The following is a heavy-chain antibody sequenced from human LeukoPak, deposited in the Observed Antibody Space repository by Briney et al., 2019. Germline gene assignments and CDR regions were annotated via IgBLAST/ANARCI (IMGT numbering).Heavy chain of an antibody. D-gene: IGHD6-19*01. Sequence: GGSLRLSCVVSGFTFSSRDMNLVRQAPGKGLEWLSGISGSGGRTDYADSVKGRFTISRDNSKRTLYLKMNSLRAEDTDVYYCANWATSSDWKGPFDYWGQGTLVIASS. J-gene: IGHJ4*02. CDR2: ISGSGGRT. V-gene: IGHV3-23*01. CDR3: ANWATSSDWKGPFDY. CDR1: GFTFSSRD.